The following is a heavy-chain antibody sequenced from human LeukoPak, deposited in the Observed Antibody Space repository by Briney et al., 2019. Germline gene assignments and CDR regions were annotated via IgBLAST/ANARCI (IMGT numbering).Heavy chain of an antibody. V-gene: IGHV1-18*01. CDR3: ARMTTVTTRPLDY. CDR1: GYTFTSYG. Sequence: ASVKVSCKASGYTFTSYGISWVRQAPGQGLEWMGWISAYNGNTNYAQKLQGRVTMTTDTSTSTADMELRSLRSDDTAVYYCARMTTVTTRPLDYWGQGTLVTVSS. CDR2: ISAYNGNT. D-gene: IGHD4-17*01. J-gene: IGHJ4*02.